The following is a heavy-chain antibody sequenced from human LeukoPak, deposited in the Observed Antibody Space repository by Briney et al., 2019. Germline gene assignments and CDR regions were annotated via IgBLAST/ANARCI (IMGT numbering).Heavy chain of an antibody. CDR3: ARKYYYDSSGYRGAFDI. Sequence: SETLSLTCAVYGGSFSGYYWSWIRQPPGKGLEWIGYIYYSGSTNYNPSLKSRVTISVDTSKNRFSLKLSSVTAADTAVYYCARKYYYDSSGYRGAFDIWGQGTMVTVSS. D-gene: IGHD3-22*01. V-gene: IGHV4-59*01. CDR1: GGSFSGYY. J-gene: IGHJ3*02. CDR2: IYYSGST.